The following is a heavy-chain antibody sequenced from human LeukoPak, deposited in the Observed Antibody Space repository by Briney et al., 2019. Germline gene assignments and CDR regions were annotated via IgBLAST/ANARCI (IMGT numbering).Heavy chain of an antibody. CDR1: GGTFSSYA. J-gene: IGHJ4*02. D-gene: IGHD3-22*01. CDR2: IIPIFGTA. CDR3: ARGGVFYYDSSPSDY. V-gene: IGHV1-69*05. Sequence: ASVKVSCKASGGTFSSYAISWVRQAPGQGLEWMGRIIPIFGTANYAQKFQGRVTITTDESTSTAYMELSSLRSEDTAVYYCARGGVFYYDSSPSDYWGQGTLVTVSS.